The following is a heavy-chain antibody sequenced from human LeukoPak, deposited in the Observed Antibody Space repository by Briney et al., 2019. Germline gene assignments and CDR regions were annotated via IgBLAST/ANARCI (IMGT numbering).Heavy chain of an antibody. D-gene: IGHD6-6*01. CDR2: IFGGLNT. Sequence: GGSLRLSCAASGFNVSNNYMSWVRQAPGKGLEWVSVIFGGLNTFYADSVKGRFTISRDNAKNSLYLQMNSLRAEDTAVYYCARAAEQLVGVWAVYHYYYMDVWGKGTTVTISS. J-gene: IGHJ6*03. CDR3: ARAAEQLVGVWAVYHYYYMDV. V-gene: IGHV3-53*01. CDR1: GFNVSNNY.